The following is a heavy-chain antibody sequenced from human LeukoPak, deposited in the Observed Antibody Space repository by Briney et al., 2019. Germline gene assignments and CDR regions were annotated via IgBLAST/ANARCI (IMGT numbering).Heavy chain of an antibody. D-gene: IGHD1-26*01. J-gene: IGHJ4*02. V-gene: IGHV4-34*01. CDR2: INHSGST. Sequence: SETLSLTCAVYGGSFSGHYWSWIRQPPGKGLEWIGEINHSGSTNYNPSLKSRVTISVDTSKNQFSLKLSSVTAADTAVYYCARDGIVGAINYWGQGTLVTVSS. CDR1: GGSFSGHY. CDR3: ARDGIVGAINY.